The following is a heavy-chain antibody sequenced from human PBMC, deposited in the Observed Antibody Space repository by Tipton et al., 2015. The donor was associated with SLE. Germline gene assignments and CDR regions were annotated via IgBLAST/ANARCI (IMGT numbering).Heavy chain of an antibody. V-gene: IGHV5-10-1*01. D-gene: IGHD1-1*01. Sequence: QLVQSGAEVKKPGESLRISCKGSGHSFTSYWISWVRQMPGKGLEWMGRIDPSDSYTNYSPSFQGHVTISADKSIRTAYLQWNSLRTSDTAMYYCASPTTGDTGAFDIWGQGTMVTVSS. CDR2: IDPSDSYT. CDR3: ASPTTGDTGAFDI. CDR1: GHSFTSYW. J-gene: IGHJ3*02.